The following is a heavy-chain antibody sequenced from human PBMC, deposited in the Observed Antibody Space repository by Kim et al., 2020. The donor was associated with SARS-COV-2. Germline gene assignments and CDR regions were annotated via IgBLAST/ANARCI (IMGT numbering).Heavy chain of an antibody. CDR1: GGSFSGYY. V-gene: IGHV4-34*01. J-gene: IGHJ3*02. CDR2: INHSGST. CDR3: ARENYYDSSGPTHGDDI. D-gene: IGHD3-22*01. Sequence: SETLSLTCAVYGGSFSGYYWSWIRQPPGKGLEWIGEINHSGSTNYNPSLKSRVTVSVDTSKNQFSLKLSSVTAADTAVYYCARENYYDSSGPTHGDDIWGQGTMVTVSS.